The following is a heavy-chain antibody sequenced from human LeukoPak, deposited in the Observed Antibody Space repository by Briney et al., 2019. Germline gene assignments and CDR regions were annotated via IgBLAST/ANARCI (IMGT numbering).Heavy chain of an antibody. CDR3: ARDGYDADGYLDY. CDR1: GYPFRSYV. CDR2: INPANGNT. V-gene: IGHV1-3*01. D-gene: IGHD5-18*01. Sequence: ASVKVSCKASGYPFRSYVIHWLRQAPGQNLERIGWINPANGNTKYSRNFQGRVTITRDTSASVVYMELSSLTYEDTAVYFCARDGYDADGYLDYWGQGALVPVSS. J-gene: IGHJ4*02.